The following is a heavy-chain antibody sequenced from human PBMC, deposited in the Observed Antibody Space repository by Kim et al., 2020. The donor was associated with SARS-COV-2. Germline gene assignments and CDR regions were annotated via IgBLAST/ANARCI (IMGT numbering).Heavy chain of an antibody. CDR1: GFIFDTYA. V-gene: IGHV3-64*02. J-gene: IGHJ4*02. Sequence: GGSLRLSCAASGFIFDTYAMHWVRQTPGRRLEYVSAISSNGADPYYADSVKGRFIISRDNSKNTMYLQMGSLRAEDMAVYYCAREGGHCSGTACYLFDYWGQGTLVTVSS. CDR3: AREGGHCSGTACYLFDY. CDR2: ISSNGADP. D-gene: IGHD2-2*01.